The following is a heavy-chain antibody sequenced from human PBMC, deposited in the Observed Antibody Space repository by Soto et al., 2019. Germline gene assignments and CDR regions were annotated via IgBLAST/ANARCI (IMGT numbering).Heavy chain of an antibody. CDR1: GFTLSGES. Sequence: GGSLRLSCAASGFTLSGESMDWVRQAPGKGLEYVSGISSNGVGTYYANSVQGRFTISRDNSKNTVYLQMGSLRPEDMAVYYCARRARPDFYYMDVWGKGTTVTVSS. D-gene: IGHD6-6*01. CDR3: ARRARPDFYYMDV. CDR2: ISSNGVGT. J-gene: IGHJ6*03. V-gene: IGHV3-64*01.